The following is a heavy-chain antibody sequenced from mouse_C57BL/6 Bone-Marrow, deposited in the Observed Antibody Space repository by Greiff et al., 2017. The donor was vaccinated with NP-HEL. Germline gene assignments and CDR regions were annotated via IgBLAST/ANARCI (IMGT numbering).Heavy chain of an antibody. CDR2: IYPGDGDT. CDR1: GYAFSSSW. CDR3: ARGRTGTDY. Sequence: QVQLQQSGPELVKPGASVKISCKASGYAFSSSWMNWVKQRPGKGLEWIGRIYPGDGDTNYNGKFKGKATLTADKSSSTAYMQLSSLTSEDSAVYFCARGRTGTDYWGQGTTLTVSS. D-gene: IGHD4-1*01. V-gene: IGHV1-82*01. J-gene: IGHJ2*01.